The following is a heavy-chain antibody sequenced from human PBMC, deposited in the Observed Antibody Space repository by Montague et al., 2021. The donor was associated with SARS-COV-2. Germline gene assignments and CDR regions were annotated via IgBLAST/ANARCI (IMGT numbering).Heavy chain of an antibody. D-gene: IGHD4-11*01. CDR3: ACGEITTRGLIYYYGMDV. V-gene: IGHV4-34*01. CDR2: INHSGST. J-gene: IGHJ6*04. Sequence: SETLSLTCAVYGGSFSGYYWTWIRQSPRKGLEWIGEINHSGSTNYNPSLKSRVTISVDTSKNQFSLKLSSVTAADTAVYYCACGEITTRGLIYYYGMDVWAKDHGHRLL. CDR1: GGSFSGYY.